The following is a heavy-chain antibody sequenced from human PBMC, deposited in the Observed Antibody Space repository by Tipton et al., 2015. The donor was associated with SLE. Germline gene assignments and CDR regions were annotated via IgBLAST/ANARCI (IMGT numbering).Heavy chain of an antibody. CDR3: ARVVGATRDWFDP. Sequence: SLRLSCAASGFTFSSYSMNWVRQAPGKGLEWVSSISSSSSYIYCADSVKGRFTISRDNAKNSLYLQMNSLRAEDTAVYYCARVVGATRDWFDPWGQGTLVTVSS. J-gene: IGHJ5*02. V-gene: IGHV3-21*01. CDR2: ISSSSSYI. D-gene: IGHD1-26*01. CDR1: GFTFSSYS.